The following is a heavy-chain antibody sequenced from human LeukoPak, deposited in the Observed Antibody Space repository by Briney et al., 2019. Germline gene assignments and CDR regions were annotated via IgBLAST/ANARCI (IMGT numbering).Heavy chain of an antibody. J-gene: IGHJ4*02. CDR1: GYTFTGYY. Sequence: ASVKVSCKASGYTFTGYYMHWVRQAPGQGLEWMGWINPNSGGTNYAQKFQGRVTMTRDTSISTAYMELSRLRSEDTAVYYCATGSYYDSSGYYSLVWGQGTLVTVSS. CDR3: ATGSYYDSSGYYSLV. D-gene: IGHD3-22*01. CDR2: INPNSGGT. V-gene: IGHV1-2*02.